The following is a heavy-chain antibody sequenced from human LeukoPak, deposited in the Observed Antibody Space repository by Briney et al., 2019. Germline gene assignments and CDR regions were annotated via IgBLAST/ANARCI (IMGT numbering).Heavy chain of an antibody. V-gene: IGHV4-34*01. CDR3: ARDEDAFDL. CDR2: IAHSGST. Sequence: SETLSLTCAVYGGSFSNYYWSWIRQPPGKGLEWIGGIAHSGSTNYNPSLKSRVTISVDTSKNQFSLKLSSVTAADTAVYYCARDEDAFDLWGQGTMVSVSS. CDR1: GGSFSNYY. J-gene: IGHJ3*01.